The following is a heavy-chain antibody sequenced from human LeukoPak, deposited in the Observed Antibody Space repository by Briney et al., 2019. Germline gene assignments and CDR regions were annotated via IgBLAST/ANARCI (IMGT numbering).Heavy chain of an antibody. CDR3: ARDGGYSYGYGPTHFDY. J-gene: IGHJ4*02. CDR2: ISSSGSTI. D-gene: IGHD5-18*01. V-gene: IGHV3-48*03. CDR1: GFTFSSYE. Sequence: GGSVRLSCAASGFTFSSYEMNWVRQAPGKGLEWVSYISSSGSTIYYADSVKGRFTISRDNAKNSLYLQMNSLRAEDTAVYYCARDGGYSYGYGPTHFDYWGQGTLVTVSS.